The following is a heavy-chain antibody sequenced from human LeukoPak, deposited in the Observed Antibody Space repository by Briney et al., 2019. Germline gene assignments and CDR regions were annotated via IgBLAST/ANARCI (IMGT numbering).Heavy chain of an antibody. V-gene: IGHV1-2*02. CDR1: GYTFSDYY. D-gene: IGHD3-22*01. J-gene: IGHJ3*02. Sequence: ASVKVSCKASGYTFSDYYIQWVRQAPGQGLEWMGWVNPNSGGTKYAQKFQGRVTMTRDTSINTAYMELSRLRSDDTAVYYCASGYYDSSGYSTAFDMWGRGTMVIVSS. CDR3: ASGYYDSSGYSTAFDM. CDR2: VNPNSGGT.